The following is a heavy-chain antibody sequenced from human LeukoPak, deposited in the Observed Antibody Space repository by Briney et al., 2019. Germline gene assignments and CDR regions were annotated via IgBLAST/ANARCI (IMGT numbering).Heavy chain of an antibody. D-gene: IGHD5-18*01. CDR1: GYALTGSY. CDR3: ARGGLYSYGLQEGSGRGSSHDY. V-gene: IGHV1-2*02. CDR2: VNTDSGGT. J-gene: IGHJ4*02. Sequence: ASVKVSCKAAGYALTGSYMYWVRQAPGQGLEWMGWVNTDSGGTNYAQKFQGRVTMTRDTSISTAYMELTRLRSDDTAVYYCARGGLYSYGLQEGSGRGSSHDYWGQGTLVTVSS.